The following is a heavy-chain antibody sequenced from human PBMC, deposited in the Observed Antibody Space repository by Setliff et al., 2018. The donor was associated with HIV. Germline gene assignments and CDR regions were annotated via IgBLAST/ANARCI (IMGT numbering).Heavy chain of an antibody. CDR1: GFTFDNYA. CDR3: ARDGIAARWALDY. J-gene: IGHJ4*02. V-gene: IGHV3-23*01. D-gene: IGHD6-6*01. CDR2: ISGSGGST. Sequence: GGSLRLSCEASGFTFDNYAMSWVRQAPGRGLEWVSTISGSGGSTYKADSVKGRFTISRDNSKNSLYLQMNSLRVEDTAVYYCARDGIAARWALDYWGQGIVVTVSS.